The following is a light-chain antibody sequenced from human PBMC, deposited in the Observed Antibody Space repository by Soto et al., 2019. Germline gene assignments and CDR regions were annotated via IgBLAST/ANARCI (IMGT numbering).Light chain of an antibody. Sequence: EIVLTQSPAALSLSPGERATLSCRASQSVSNYLAWYQQRPGRAPRLLIYDASRRATAIPARFSGSGSGTDFTLTINSLEAEDFAVYYCQQRGDPPRTFGQGTKLEIK. CDR3: QQRGDPPRT. CDR2: DAS. CDR1: QSVSNY. J-gene: IGKJ2*01. V-gene: IGKV3-11*01.